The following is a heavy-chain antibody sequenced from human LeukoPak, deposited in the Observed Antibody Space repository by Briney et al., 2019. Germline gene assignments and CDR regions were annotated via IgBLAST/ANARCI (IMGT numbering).Heavy chain of an antibody. Sequence: PGGSMRLSCAASGFTFSSYAMSWVRKAPGRGLEWVSAISVSGGSTYYADSVKGRFTISRDNSKNTLYLQMNSLRAEDTAVYYCAKDLSGLAVVYYYYYGMDVWGQGTTVTVSS. CDR2: ISVSGGST. CDR3: AKDLSGLAVVYYYYYGMDV. CDR1: GFTFSSYA. J-gene: IGHJ6*02. D-gene: IGHD6-19*01. V-gene: IGHV3-23*01.